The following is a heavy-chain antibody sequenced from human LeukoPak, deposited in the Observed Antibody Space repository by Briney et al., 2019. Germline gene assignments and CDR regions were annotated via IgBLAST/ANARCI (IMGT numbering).Heavy chain of an antibody. CDR1: GGSFSSGGYY. V-gene: IGHV4-61*08. CDR3: ARGQGPHFDY. Sequence: SETLSLTCTVSGGSFSSGGYYWGWVRQPTGKGLEWIGYIYYSGSTNYNPSLKSRVTISVDTSKNQFSLNLGSVTAADTAVYYCARGQGPHFDYWGQGTLVTVSS. CDR2: IYYSGST. J-gene: IGHJ4*02.